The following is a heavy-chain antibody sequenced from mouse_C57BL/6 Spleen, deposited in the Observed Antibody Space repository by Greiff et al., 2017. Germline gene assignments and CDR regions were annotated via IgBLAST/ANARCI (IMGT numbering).Heavy chain of an antibody. J-gene: IGHJ4*01. Sequence: EVHLVESGGDLVKPGGSLKLSCAASGFTFSSYGMSWVRQTPDKRLEWVATISSGGSYTYYPDSVKGRFTISRDNAKNTLYLQMSSLKSEDTAMYYWARGGTTVVATKAMDYWGQGTSVTVSS. V-gene: IGHV5-6*01. CDR3: ARGGTTVVATKAMDY. CDR2: ISSGGSYT. CDR1: GFTFSSYG. D-gene: IGHD1-1*01.